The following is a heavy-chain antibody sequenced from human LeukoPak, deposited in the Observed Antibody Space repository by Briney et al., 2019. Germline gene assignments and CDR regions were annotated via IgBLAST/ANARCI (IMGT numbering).Heavy chain of an antibody. Sequence: GGSLRLSCVASGLPIADFAMHWVRQAPGKGLEWVSLISGDGVSTFYADSVKGRFTISRDNSKNTLYLQMNSLRAEDTAVYYCARTWGDTFDYWGQGTLVTVSS. CDR2: ISGDGVST. J-gene: IGHJ4*02. CDR1: GLPIADFA. D-gene: IGHD3-16*01. CDR3: ARTWGDTFDY. V-gene: IGHV3-23*01.